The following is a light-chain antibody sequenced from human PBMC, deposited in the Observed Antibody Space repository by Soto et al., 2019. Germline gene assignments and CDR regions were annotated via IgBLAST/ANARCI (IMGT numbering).Light chain of an antibody. V-gene: IGKV3-11*01. J-gene: IGKJ4*01. Sequence: EVVLTQSPATLSLSPGERATLSCRASQSVNRYLAWYQHKPGQAPRLLIYDVSNRAPGIPARFSGSGSGTDFPLTISSLEPEDFAVYYCQQRSNWPSLTFGGGTKVEIK. CDR3: QQRSNWPSLT. CDR2: DVS. CDR1: QSVNRY.